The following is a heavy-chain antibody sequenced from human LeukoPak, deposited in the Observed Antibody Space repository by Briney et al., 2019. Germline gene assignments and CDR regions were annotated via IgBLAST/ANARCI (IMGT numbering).Heavy chain of an antibody. CDR3: ARDLTSVPTR. V-gene: IGHV3-11*04. CDR1: TSGDYF. J-gene: IGHJ4*02. D-gene: IGHD4-17*01. CDR2: ISSSGNTK. Sequence: TSGDYFWSWVRQPPGKGLEWVSYISSSGNTKHYVDSVKGRFTISRVNAKNSVYLQMNSLRNEDTAVYYCARDLTSVPTRWGQGTLVTVSS.